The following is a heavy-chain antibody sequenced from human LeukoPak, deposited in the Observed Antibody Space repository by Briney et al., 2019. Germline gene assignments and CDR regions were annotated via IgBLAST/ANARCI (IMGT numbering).Heavy chain of an antibody. V-gene: IGHV3-21*01. Sequence: GGSLRLSCAASGFTFSSYSMNWVRQAPGKGLEWVSSISSSSSYIYYADSVKGRFTISRDNAKNSLYLQMNSLRAEDTAVYYCARGPIDSSSWYDDPYNWFDPWGQGTLVTVTS. CDR1: GFTFSSYS. J-gene: IGHJ5*02. CDR2: ISSSSSYI. CDR3: ARGPIDSSSWYDDPYNWFDP. D-gene: IGHD6-13*01.